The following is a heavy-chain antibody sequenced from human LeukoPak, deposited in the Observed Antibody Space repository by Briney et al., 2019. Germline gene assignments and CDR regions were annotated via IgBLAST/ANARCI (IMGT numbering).Heavy chain of an antibody. CDR2: VNVDGTYT. CDR3: ALSSTSGYFDG. Sequence: PGGSLRLSCAASGFTLTSYWMQWVRQAPGKGLVWVSRVNVDGTYTQYADSVKGRFTISRDNAKSTLNLQMNSLRVEDTAVYYCALSSTSGYFDGWGQGTLVTVSS. V-gene: IGHV3-74*03. J-gene: IGHJ4*02. D-gene: IGHD2-2*01. CDR1: GFTLTSYW.